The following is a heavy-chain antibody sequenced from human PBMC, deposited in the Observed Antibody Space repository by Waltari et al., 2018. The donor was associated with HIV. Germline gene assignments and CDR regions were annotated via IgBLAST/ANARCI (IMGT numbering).Heavy chain of an antibody. CDR1: GSTFGASN. J-gene: IGHJ4*02. CDR3: SRSESSTWANLDF. CDR2: INPGNGDT. Sequence: QVQLVQSGTEVRNPGASVTVACRASGSTFGASNLHWVRQAPGEGFEWVGWINPGNGDTDYAQKFQGWVTMTKGTSSNTVYLTLNRLRSDDTAIYYCSRSESSTWANLDFWGQGTLVSVSS. D-gene: IGHD3-10*01. V-gene: IGHV1-2*04.